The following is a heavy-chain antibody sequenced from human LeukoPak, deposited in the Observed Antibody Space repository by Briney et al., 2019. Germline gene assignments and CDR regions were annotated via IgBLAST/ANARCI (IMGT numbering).Heavy chain of an antibody. CDR3: ARGGYSGSFWDAFDI. Sequence: ASVRVSCKAAGYTVTSYGISWLRQSPGQGLEGLGWINAYNVNTNYSQKLQDRITMTKDTFTSKAYMELRSLRSDDTAVYYCARGGYSGSFWDAFDIWGQGTMVTVSS. V-gene: IGHV1-18*01. CDR1: GYTVTSYG. D-gene: IGHD1-26*01. CDR2: INAYNVNT. J-gene: IGHJ3*02.